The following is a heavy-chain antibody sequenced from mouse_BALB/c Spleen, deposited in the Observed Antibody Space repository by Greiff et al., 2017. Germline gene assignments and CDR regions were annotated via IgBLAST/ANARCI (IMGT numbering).Heavy chain of an antibody. CDR2: INPNYDST. J-gene: IGHJ2*01. CDR1: GYTFTDSN. D-gene: IGHD1-2*01. CDR3: ARFTTATGVVDY. Sequence: VQLMQFGAELVQPGASVKISCKASGYTFTDSNMDWVKQRHGKSLEWFGDINPNYDSTSYNQKCTGKATLTVAKSSSTAYMELRSLTSEATAVYDCARFTTATGVVDYWGQGTTVTVSS. V-gene: IGHV1-18*01.